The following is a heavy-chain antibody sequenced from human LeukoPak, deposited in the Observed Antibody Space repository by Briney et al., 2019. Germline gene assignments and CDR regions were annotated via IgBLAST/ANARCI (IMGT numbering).Heavy chain of an antibody. J-gene: IGHJ6*03. V-gene: IGHV1-69*06. Sequence: SVKVSCKASGDTFSSYAISWVRQAPGQGLEWLGGIIPIFGTANYAQKFQGSFAITADKSTSTAYLELSSLRSEDTAVYFCARAVNGLTMVRGVRDYYYYMDVWGKGTTVTVSS. CDR1: GDTFSSYA. D-gene: IGHD3-10*01. CDR2: IIPIFGTA. CDR3: ARAVNGLTMVRGVRDYYYYMDV.